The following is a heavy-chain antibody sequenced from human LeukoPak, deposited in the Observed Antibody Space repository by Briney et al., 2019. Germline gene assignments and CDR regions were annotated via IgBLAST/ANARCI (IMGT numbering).Heavy chain of an antibody. V-gene: IGHV1-18*01. Sequence: ASVKVSCKASGYTFTSYGISWVRQAPGQGLEWMGWISAYNGNTNYAQKLQGRVTMTTDTSTSTAYMELRSLRSDDTAVYYCARVRSFTMIVVVITALDYWGQGTLVTVSS. CDR2: ISAYNGNT. CDR3: ARVRSFTMIVVVITALDY. CDR1: GYTFTSYG. J-gene: IGHJ4*02. D-gene: IGHD3-22*01.